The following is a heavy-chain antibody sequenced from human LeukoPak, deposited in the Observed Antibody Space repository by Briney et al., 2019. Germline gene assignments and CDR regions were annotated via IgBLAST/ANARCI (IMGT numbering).Heavy chain of an antibody. CDR3: ARGVNGWYNFDN. CDR2: IRSTGDST. D-gene: IGHD6-19*01. Sequence: GGSLRLSCVASGFTFSSYTMSWVRQAPGKGLEWVAGIRSTGDSTTYADFVRGRFTMSRDNSENTLYLQMNSLRVDDTAVYYCARGVNGWYNFDNWGQGTLVTVSS. J-gene: IGHJ4*02. CDR1: GFTFSSYT. V-gene: IGHV3-23*01.